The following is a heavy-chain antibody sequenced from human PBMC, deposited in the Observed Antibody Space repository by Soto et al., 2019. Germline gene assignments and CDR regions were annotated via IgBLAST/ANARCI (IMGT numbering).Heavy chain of an antibody. CDR3: AKVTGYYMDH. D-gene: IGHD3-9*01. Sequence: EVQVVESGGGLVKPGGSLRLSCAASGFTFSSHSMNWVRQAPGKGLEWVSTISSSSTYIYYADSVKGRFTISRDNAKNSLYLQMNSLRAADTAVYYCAKVTGYYMDHWGQGTLVTVSS. J-gene: IGHJ4*02. V-gene: IGHV3-21*04. CDR1: GFTFSSHS. CDR2: ISSSSTYI.